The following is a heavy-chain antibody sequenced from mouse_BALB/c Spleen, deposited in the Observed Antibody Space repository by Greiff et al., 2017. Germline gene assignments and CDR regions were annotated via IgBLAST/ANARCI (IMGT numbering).Heavy chain of an antibody. D-gene: IGHD2-3*01. J-gene: IGHJ4*01. Sequence: VQLVESGPGLVQPSQSLSITCTVSGFSLTSYGVHWVRQSPGKGLEWLGVIWSGGSTDYNAAFISRLSISKDNSKSQVFFKMNSLQANDTAIYYCASIYDGYYEYAMDYWGQGTSVTVSS. CDR3: ASIYDGYYEYAMDY. CDR1: GFSLTSYG. CDR2: IWSGGST. V-gene: IGHV2-2*02.